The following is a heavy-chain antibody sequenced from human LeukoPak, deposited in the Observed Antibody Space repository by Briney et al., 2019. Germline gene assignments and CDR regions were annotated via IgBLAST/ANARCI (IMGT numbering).Heavy chain of an antibody. Sequence: PGGSLRLSCAASGFTFDDYAMHWVWQAPGKGLEWVSGISWNSGSIGYADSVKGRFTISRDNAKNSLYLQMNSLRAEDTALYYCAKDRGTTVTTDRGYFDYWGRGTLVTVSS. V-gene: IGHV3-9*01. CDR1: GFTFDDYA. J-gene: IGHJ4*02. D-gene: IGHD4-17*01. CDR3: AKDRGTTVTTDRGYFDY. CDR2: ISWNSGSI.